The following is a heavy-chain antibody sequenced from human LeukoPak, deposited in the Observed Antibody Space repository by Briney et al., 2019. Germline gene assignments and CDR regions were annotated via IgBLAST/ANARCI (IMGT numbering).Heavy chain of an antibody. D-gene: IGHD6-19*01. J-gene: IGHJ4*02. CDR1: GFSLTSNY. Sequence: AASVKVSCKASGFSLTSNYMHWVRQAPGQGLEWMGYMRPTDAYTGYAPKFQGRVTVTRDTSTNTVYMELNSLRSDDTAVYYCAREGAVALKHFDLWGQGTLVTVSS. CDR3: AREGAVALKHFDL. CDR2: MRPTDAYT. V-gene: IGHV1-46*01.